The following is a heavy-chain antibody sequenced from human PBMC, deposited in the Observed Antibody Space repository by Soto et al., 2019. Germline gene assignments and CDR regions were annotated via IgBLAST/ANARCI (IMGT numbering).Heavy chain of an antibody. CDR1: GFTFSSYA. CDR2: ISGSGGST. Sequence: GGSLRLSCAASGFTFSSYAMSWVRQAPGKGLEWVSAISGSGGSTYYADSVKGRFTISRDNSKNTLYLQMNSLRAEDTAVYYCAKDFSLYSSSSIRSSNDYWGQGTLVTVSS. J-gene: IGHJ4*02. CDR3: AKDFSLYSSSSIRSSNDY. D-gene: IGHD6-6*01. V-gene: IGHV3-23*01.